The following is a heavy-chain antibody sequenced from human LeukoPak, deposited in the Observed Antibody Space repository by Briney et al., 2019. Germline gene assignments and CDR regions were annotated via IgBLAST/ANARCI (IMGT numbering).Heavy chain of an antibody. J-gene: IGHJ6*02. Sequence: GGSLRLSCVASGFTFSDYWMTWVRQAPGKGLERVANIKEDGNKQYYLDSVKGRFTISRDNGKNSLYLQMNSLRAEDTAAFYCARDARPNVQDTVVVPAAPDVWGQGTTVTVSS. CDR1: GFTFSDYW. V-gene: IGHV3-7*01. D-gene: IGHD2-2*01. CDR3: ARDARPNVQDTVVVPAAPDV. CDR2: IKEDGNKQ.